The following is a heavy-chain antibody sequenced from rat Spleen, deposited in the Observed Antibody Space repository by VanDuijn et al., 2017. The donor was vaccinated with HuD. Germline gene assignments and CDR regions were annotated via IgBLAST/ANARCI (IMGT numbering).Heavy chain of an antibody. J-gene: IGHJ2*01. CDR3: TRGGNCFDY. CDR1: GFSLTDYS. V-gene: IGHV2S30*01. Sequence: QVQLKESGPGLVQPSQTLSLTCTVSGFSLTDYSVHWVRQPPGKGLEWMGRMRYDGDTYYNSALKSRLSISRDTSKSQVFLKLNILQTEDTAIYYCTRGGNCFDYWGQGVMVTVSS. CDR2: MRYDGDT.